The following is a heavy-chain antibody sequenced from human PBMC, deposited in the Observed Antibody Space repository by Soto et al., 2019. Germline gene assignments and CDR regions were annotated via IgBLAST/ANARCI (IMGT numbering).Heavy chain of an antibody. D-gene: IGHD4-17*01. CDR1: GYTFTSYA. V-gene: IGHV1-3*01. CDR3: ARGWAVTTFDY. J-gene: IGHJ4*02. Sequence: QVQLVQSGAEVKKPGASVKVSCKASGYTFTSYAMHWVRQAPGQRLEWMGWINVGNGNTKYSQKFQGRVTITRDTSASTAYMELSTLRSEDTAVYYCARGWAVTTFDYWGQGTLVTVSS. CDR2: INVGNGNT.